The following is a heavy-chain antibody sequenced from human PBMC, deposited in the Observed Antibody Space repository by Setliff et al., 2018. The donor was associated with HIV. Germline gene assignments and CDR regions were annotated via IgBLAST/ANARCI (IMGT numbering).Heavy chain of an antibody. Sequence: GESLKISCATSGFTFGSYSIIWVRKAPGKGLEWVAVMSYDGNNKYYADSVKGRFTISRDNSKNTLFLQMNSLRPEDTAVYYCARDCRVGWVFTYGMDVWGQGTLVTVSS. V-gene: IGHV3-30*05. CDR1: GFTFGSYS. CDR3: ARDCRVGWVFTYGMDV. J-gene: IGHJ6*02. CDR2: MSYDGNNK. D-gene: IGHD6-13*01.